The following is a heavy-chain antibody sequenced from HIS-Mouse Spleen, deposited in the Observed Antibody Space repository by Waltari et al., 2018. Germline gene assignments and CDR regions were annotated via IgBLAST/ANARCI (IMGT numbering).Heavy chain of an antibody. J-gene: IGHJ2*01. CDR2: INHSGST. Sequence: QVQLQQWGAGLLKPSETLSLTCAAYGGSFSGYYWSWIRQPPGKGLEWIGEINHSGSTNYNPSLKSRVTISVDTSKNQFSLKLSSVTAADTAVYYCARGRGDYWYFDLWGRGTLVTVSS. D-gene: IGHD2-21*01. V-gene: IGHV4-34*01. CDR1: GGSFSGYY. CDR3: ARGRGDYWYFDL.